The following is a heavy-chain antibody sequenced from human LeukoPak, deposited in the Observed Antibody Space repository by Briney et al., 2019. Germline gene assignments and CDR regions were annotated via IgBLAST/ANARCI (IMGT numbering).Heavy chain of an antibody. CDR1: GDSVSSNSAA. Sequence: SQTLSLTCAISGDSVSSNSAAWNWIRQSPSRGLEWLGRTYYRSKWYNDYAVSVKSRITINPDTSKNQFSLQLNSVTPEDTAVYYCARDCLSGWYTRCDWFDPWGQGTLVTVSS. V-gene: IGHV6-1*01. D-gene: IGHD6-19*01. CDR3: ARDCLSGWYTRCDWFDP. CDR2: TYYRSKWYN. J-gene: IGHJ5*02.